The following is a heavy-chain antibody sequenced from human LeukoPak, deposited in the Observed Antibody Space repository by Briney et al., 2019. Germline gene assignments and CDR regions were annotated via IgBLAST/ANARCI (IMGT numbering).Heavy chain of an antibody. CDR1: GFTFSSYA. Sequence: GGSLRLSCAASGFTFSSYAMSWVRQAPGKGLEWVSAISGSGGSTYYADSVKGRFTISRDNSKNTLYLQMNSLRAEDTAVYYCAKESSYDILTGEDYFDYWGQGTLVTVSS. D-gene: IGHD3-9*01. CDR2: ISGSGGST. CDR3: AKESSYDILTGEDYFDY. V-gene: IGHV3-23*01. J-gene: IGHJ4*02.